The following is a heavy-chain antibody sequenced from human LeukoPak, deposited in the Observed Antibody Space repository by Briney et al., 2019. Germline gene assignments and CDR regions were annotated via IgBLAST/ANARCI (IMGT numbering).Heavy chain of an antibody. CDR3: AKDRGKYSSSSGPFDY. CDR1: GFTFSSYC. D-gene: IGHD6-13*01. Sequence: GGSLRLSCAASGFTFSSYCMSWVRQAPGKGLEWVSVISGSGGSTDYADSVKGRFTISRDNSKKTLYLQMISLRAEDTAVYYCAKDRGKYSSSSGPFDYWGQGTLVTVSS. CDR2: ISGSGGST. V-gene: IGHV3-23*01. J-gene: IGHJ4*02.